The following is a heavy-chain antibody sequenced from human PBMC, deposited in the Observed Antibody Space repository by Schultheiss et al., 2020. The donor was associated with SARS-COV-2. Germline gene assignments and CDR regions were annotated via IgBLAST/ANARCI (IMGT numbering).Heavy chain of an antibody. V-gene: IGHV4-30-4*01. J-gene: IGHJ5*02. CDR2: IDYSGRI. CDR3: ARGYSPYGSGKFDP. D-gene: IGHD3-10*01. CDR1: GGSIRSGESY. Sequence: SETLSLTCTVSGGSIRSGESYWSWIRQSPGKGLEWIGYIDYSGRIFYNPSLKSRLTISVDTSKNQFSLKLTSLTAADTAIYYCARGYSPYGSGKFDPWGQGILVTVSS.